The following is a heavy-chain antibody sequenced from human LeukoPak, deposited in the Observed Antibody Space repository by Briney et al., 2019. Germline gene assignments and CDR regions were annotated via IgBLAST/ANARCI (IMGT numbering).Heavy chain of an antibody. D-gene: IGHD3-10*01. CDR2: INPSGGST. CDR3: ARDQKGYGSGTYYSV. J-gene: IGHJ6*02. Sequence: ASVKVSCKASGYTFTSYYMHWVRQAPGQGLEWMGIINPSGGSTSYAQEFQGRVTMTRDTSRSTVYMELSSLRSEDTAVYYCARDQKGYGSGTYYSVWGQGTTVTVSS. CDR1: GYTFTSYY. V-gene: IGHV1-46*01.